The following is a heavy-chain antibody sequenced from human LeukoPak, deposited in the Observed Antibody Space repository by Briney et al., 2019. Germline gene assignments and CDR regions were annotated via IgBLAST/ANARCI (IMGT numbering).Heavy chain of an antibody. CDR1: GFIFSNYA. V-gene: IGHV3-23*01. CDR2: IGGSGGST. Sequence: GGSLRLSCAASGFIFSNYAMSWVRQAPGKGLEWVSAIGGSGGSTFYADSVKGRFTISRDNSKNTLYLQMISLRAEDTAVYYCARGVAYGMDVWGQGTTVTVSS. J-gene: IGHJ6*02. D-gene: IGHD3-3*01. CDR3: ARGVAYGMDV.